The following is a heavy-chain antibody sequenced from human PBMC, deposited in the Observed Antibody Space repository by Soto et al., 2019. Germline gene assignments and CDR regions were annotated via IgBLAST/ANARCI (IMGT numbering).Heavy chain of an antibody. CDR3: AKSHLYYYYYGVDV. Sequence: LRLSCAASGFTFSTYGMYWVRQAPGKGLEWVAVISYDGSNEYYADSVKGRSTISRDNSKNTLYLQMNSLRAEDTAVYYCAKSHLYYYYYGVDVWGQGTTVTVS. J-gene: IGHJ6*02. CDR2: ISYDGSNE. V-gene: IGHV3-30*18. CDR1: GFTFSTYG.